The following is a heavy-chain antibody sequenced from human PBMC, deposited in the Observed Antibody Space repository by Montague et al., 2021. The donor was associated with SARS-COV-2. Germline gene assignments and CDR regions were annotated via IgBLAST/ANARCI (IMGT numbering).Heavy chain of an antibody. Sequence: YLRLSCAASGFTFSSYGMHWVRQAPGKGLEWATLISYDGSNKYYADSVKGRFTISRDNSKNTLYLQMSSLRAEDTAVYYCARESSIDEKGMGLDYWGQGTLVTVSS. CDR3: ARESSIDEKGMGLDY. CDR1: GFTFSSYG. V-gene: IGHV3-30-3*01. D-gene: IGHD5-24*01. J-gene: IGHJ4*02. CDR2: ISYDGSNK.